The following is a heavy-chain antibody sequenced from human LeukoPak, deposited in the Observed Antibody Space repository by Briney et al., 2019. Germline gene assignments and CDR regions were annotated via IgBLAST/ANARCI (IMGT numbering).Heavy chain of an antibody. D-gene: IGHD4-17*01. CDR3: ARDFGGMTTVTTRGKRSYNWFDP. J-gene: IGHJ5*02. Sequence: ASVKVSCKASGYTFTGYYMHWVRQAPGQGLEWMGWINPNSGGTNYAQKFHGRVTFTRDTYISTAYMELSRLRSDDTAVYYCARDFGGMTTVTTRGKRSYNWFDPWGQGTLVTVSS. CDR1: GYTFTGYY. CDR2: INPNSGGT. V-gene: IGHV1-2*02.